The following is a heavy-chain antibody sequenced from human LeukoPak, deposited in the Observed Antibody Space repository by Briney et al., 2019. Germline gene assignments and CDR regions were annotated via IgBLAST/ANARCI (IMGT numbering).Heavy chain of an antibody. Sequence: GGSLRLSCVASGFIFSIYGMHWVRQAPGKGLEWVALIRYDGSNKYYADSVTGRFTISRDNSKNTLYLQMNSLRPEDTAVYYCAKGGASSYYYHYMDVWGKGTTVTISS. CDR1: GFIFSIYG. J-gene: IGHJ6*03. CDR3: AKGGASSYYYHYMDV. CDR2: IRYDGSNK. V-gene: IGHV3-30*02. D-gene: IGHD1-26*01.